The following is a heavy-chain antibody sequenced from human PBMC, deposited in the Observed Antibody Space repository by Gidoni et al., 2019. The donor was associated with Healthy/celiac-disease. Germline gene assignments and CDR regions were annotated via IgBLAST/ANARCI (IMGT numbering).Heavy chain of an antibody. CDR3: ARGVEMEPRNPAFDI. J-gene: IGHJ3*02. Sequence: QVQLQQSCPGLVKPSQTLSLTSAISGDRVSSNPAAWNWIRQSPSRGLEWLGRTYYRSKWYNDYAVSVKSRITINPDTSKNQCSLQLNSVTPEDTAVYYCARGVEMEPRNPAFDIWGQGTMVTVSS. CDR1: GDRVSSNPAA. D-gene: IGHD1-1*01. CDR2: TYYRSKWYN. V-gene: IGHV6-1*01.